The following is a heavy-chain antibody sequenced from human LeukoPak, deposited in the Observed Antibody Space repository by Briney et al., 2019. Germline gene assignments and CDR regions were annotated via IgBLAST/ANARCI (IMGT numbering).Heavy chain of an antibody. J-gene: IGHJ4*02. CDR2: IYTSGST. CDR1: GGSISSGSYY. Sequence: PSETLSLTCTVSGGSISSGSYYWSWIRQPAGMGLEWLGRIYTSGSTNYNPSLKSRVTMSVDTSKNQFSLKLSSVTAADTAVYYCAREVRSSGYSLDYWGQGTLVTVSS. D-gene: IGHD3-22*01. V-gene: IGHV4-61*02. CDR3: AREVRSSGYSLDY.